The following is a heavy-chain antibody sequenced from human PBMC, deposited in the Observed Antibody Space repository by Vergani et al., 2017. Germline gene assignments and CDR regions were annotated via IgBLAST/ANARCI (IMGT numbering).Heavy chain of an antibody. J-gene: IGHJ4*02. Sequence: EVQLVESGGGLVKPGGSLRLSCAASGFTFSSYSMNWVRQAPGKGLEWVSSISSSSSYIYYADSVKCRFTISRENAKNSLYLKMNSLRAEDTAVYYCARAPHCSSTSCYCFDYWGQGTLVTVSS. CDR2: ISSSSSYI. CDR3: ARAPHCSSTSCYCFDY. D-gene: IGHD2-2*01. V-gene: IGHV3-21*01. CDR1: GFTFSSYS.